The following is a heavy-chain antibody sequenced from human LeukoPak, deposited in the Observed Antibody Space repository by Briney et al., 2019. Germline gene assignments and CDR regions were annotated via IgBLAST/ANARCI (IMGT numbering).Heavy chain of an antibody. CDR1: GFTFIDYY. J-gene: IGHJ5*02. V-gene: IGHV3-11*01. Sequence: PGGPLRLSCAASGFTFIDYYMNWIRQAPGKGLEWLSYISSTGATIYYADSVKGRFTISRDSAQNSVFLQMSSLTVEDTAVYYCARGQDWLDPWGQGTLVTVSS. CDR2: ISSTGATI. CDR3: ARGQDWLDP.